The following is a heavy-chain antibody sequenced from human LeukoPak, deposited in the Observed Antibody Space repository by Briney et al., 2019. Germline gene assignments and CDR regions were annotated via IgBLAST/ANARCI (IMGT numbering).Heavy chain of an antibody. CDR3: AREDGTRFDY. V-gene: IGHV4-61*01. Sequence: PSETLSLTCTVSGGSVSSGSYYWSWLRQPPGKGLEWIGYIYYSGSTNYNPSLKSRVTISVDTSKNQFSLKLSSVTAADTAVYYCAREDGTRFDYWGQGTLVTVSS. D-gene: IGHD2-2*01. CDR2: IYYSGST. CDR1: GGSVSSGSYY. J-gene: IGHJ4*02.